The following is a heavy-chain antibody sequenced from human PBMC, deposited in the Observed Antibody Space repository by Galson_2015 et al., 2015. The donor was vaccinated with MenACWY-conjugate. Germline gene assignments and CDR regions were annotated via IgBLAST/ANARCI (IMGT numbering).Heavy chain of an antibody. D-gene: IGHD6-13*01. J-gene: IGHJ4*02. Sequence: SVKVSCKASVHTFTVYYFHWVRQAPGQGLEWMGRINPNRGGGNYAQKFQGRVNMTRATSVPTTYTELNRLSPDDPAVYYCARGPLRAAGDSFDSWGQGTLVTVS. V-gene: IGHV1-2*06. CDR1: VHTFTVYY. CDR2: INPNRGGG. CDR3: ARGPLRAAGDSFDS.